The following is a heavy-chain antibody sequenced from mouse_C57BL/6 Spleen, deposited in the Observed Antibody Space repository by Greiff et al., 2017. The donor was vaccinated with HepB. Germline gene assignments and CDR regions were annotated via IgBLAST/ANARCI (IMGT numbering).Heavy chain of an antibody. J-gene: IGHJ3*01. CDR1: GFNIKDDY. V-gene: IGHV14-4*01. CDR2: IDPENGDT. CDR3: TTLYSGFAY. Sequence: VQLKQSGAELVRPGASVKLSCTASGFNIKDDYMHWVKQRPEQGLEWIGWIDPENGDTEYASKFQGKATITADTSSNTAYLQLSSLTSEDTAVDYCTTLYSGFAYWGQGTLVTVSA.